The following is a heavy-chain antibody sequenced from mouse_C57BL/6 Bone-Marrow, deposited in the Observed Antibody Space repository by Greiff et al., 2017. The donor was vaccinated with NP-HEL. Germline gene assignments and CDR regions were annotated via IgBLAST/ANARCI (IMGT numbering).Heavy chain of an antibody. CDR3: ARRLRRVMDY. D-gene: IGHD2-4*01. CDR2: ISSGGSYT. J-gene: IGHJ4*01. CDR1: GFTFSSYG. Sequence: VQLKESGGDLVKPGGSLKLSCAASGFTFSSYGMSWVRQTPDKRLEWVATISSGGSYTYYPDSVKGRFTISRDNAKNTLYLQMSSLKSEDTAMYYCARRLRRVMDYWGQGTSVTVSS. V-gene: IGHV5-6*01.